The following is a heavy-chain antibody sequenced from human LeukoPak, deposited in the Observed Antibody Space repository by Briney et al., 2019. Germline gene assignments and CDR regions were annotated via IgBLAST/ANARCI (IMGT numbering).Heavy chain of an antibody. V-gene: IGHV3-7*01. CDR1: GFIFSNYW. D-gene: IGHD3-10*01. Sequence: GESLKISCATSGFIFSNYWMNWVRQTPGKGLEWVANINQDGSEENYVDPVKGRFTISRDNAKNSLYLQMNSLRAEDTAVYYCARDRAMDDYWGQGTLVTVSS. CDR3: ARDRAMDDY. J-gene: IGHJ4*02. CDR2: INQDGSEE.